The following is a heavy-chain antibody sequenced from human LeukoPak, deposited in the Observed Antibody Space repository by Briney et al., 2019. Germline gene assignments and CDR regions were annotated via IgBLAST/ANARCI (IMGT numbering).Heavy chain of an antibody. CDR2: INHSGST. Sequence: GSLRLSCAPSGFTFSSYSMNWVRQSPGKGLEWIGEINHSGSTNYNPSINSPVTISVVKSKNQFSLKLSSVTAADTAVYYCAREPDVWGQGTLVTVSS. V-gene: IGHV4-34*01. J-gene: IGHJ4*02. D-gene: IGHD1-14*01. CDR1: GFTFSSYS. CDR3: AREPDV.